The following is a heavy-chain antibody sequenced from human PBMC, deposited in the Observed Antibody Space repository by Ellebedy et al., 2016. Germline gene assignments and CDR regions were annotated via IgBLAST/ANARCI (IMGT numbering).Heavy chain of an antibody. D-gene: IGHD2-2*01. CDR2: IYGNGDE. J-gene: IGHJ4*02. Sequence: SGPTLVKPTQTLTLTCTFSGFSFTTSEVVVGWVRQPPGKALEWLGFIYGNGDERYSPSLRSRLTITKDTSKSQVVLTMTNMDPVDTATYYCAHRAKVTSVDYWGQGTLVTVSS. CDR3: AHRAKVTSVDY. CDR1: GFSFTTSEVV. V-gene: IGHV2-5*01.